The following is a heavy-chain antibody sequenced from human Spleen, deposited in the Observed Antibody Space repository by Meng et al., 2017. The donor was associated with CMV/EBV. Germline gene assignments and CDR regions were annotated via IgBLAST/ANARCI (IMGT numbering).Heavy chain of an antibody. V-gene: IGHV3-66*02. Sequence: GESLKISCAASGFTVSSNYMSWVRQAPGKGLEWVSVIYSGGSTYYADSVKGRFTISRDNSKNTLYLQMNSLRAEDTAVYYCARGGTVTTYYYYCYGMDVWGQGTTVTVSS. CDR2: IYSGGST. D-gene: IGHD4-17*01. J-gene: IGHJ6*02. CDR1: GFTVSSNY. CDR3: ARGGTVTTYYYYCYGMDV.